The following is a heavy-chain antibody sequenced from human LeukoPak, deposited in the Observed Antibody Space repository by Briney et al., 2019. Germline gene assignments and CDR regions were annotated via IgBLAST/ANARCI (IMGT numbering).Heavy chain of an antibody. V-gene: IGHV4-31*03. D-gene: IGHD3-22*01. J-gene: IGHJ4*02. CDR2: IYYSGST. Sequence: SQTLSLTCTVSGGSISSGGYYWSWIRRHPGKGLEWIGYIYYSGSTYYNPSLKSRVAISVDTSKNQFSLKLSSVTAADTAVYYCARVRYYDRSGYYYFDYWGQGTLVTVSS. CDR1: GGSISSGGYY. CDR3: ARVRYYDRSGYYYFDY.